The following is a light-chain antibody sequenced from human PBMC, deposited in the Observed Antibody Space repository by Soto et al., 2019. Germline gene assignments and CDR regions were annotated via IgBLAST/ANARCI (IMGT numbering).Light chain of an antibody. CDR2: GAS. J-gene: IGKJ5*01. Sequence: EIVLTQSPGTLSLSPGERATLSCRASQSVSNSYLAWYQQKPGQAPSLLIYGASSRATGIPDRFSGSGSGTEFILTISRLEPEDFAVYYCQEYGSSLPITFGQGTRLEIK. V-gene: IGKV3-20*01. CDR1: QSVSNSY. CDR3: QEYGSSLPIT.